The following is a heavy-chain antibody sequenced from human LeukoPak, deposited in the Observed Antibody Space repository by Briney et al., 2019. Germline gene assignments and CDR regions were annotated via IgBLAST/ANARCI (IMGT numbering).Heavy chain of an antibody. Sequence: SETLSLTCAVSGGSISSGGYSWSWIRQPPGKGLEWIGYIYHSGSTYYNPSLKSRVTISVDRCKNQFSLKLSSVTAADTAVYYCAREDTAMVIFDYWGQGTLVTVSS. J-gene: IGHJ4*02. CDR3: AREDTAMVIFDY. D-gene: IGHD5-18*01. V-gene: IGHV4-30-2*01. CDR1: GGSISSGGYS. CDR2: IYHSGST.